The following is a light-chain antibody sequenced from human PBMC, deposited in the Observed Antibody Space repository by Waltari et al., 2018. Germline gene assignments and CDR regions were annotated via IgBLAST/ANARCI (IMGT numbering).Light chain of an antibody. CDR3: CSYVSNTYV. V-gene: IGLV2-23*01. J-gene: IGLJ1*01. Sequence: QSALTQPASVSGSPGQSITISCTGTTGDAWTYNLVSWYQQHPGKAPKLIIFEGTKRPSGVSNRFFASKSVNTASLTISGLQADDEADYHCCSYVSNTYVFGTGTKVTVL. CDR1: TGDAWTYNL. CDR2: EGT.